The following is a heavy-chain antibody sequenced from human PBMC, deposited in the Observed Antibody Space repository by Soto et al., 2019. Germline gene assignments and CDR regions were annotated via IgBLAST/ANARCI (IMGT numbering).Heavy chain of an antibody. Sequence: GESLNISCKASGYKFTTFWLNWVRQTPGKGLEWLGRIHPTDSFTNYSPPFEGHVTISVDRSISTANLQWNSLQASDTAIYYCARPASGGSRDAFDVWGQGTTVTVSS. J-gene: IGHJ3*01. CDR1: GYKFTTFW. CDR2: IHPTDSFT. V-gene: IGHV5-10-1*01. D-gene: IGHD2-15*01. CDR3: ARPASGGSRDAFDV.